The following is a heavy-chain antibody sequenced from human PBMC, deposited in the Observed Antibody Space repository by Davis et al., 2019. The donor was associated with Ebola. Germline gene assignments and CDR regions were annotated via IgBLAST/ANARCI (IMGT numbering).Heavy chain of an antibody. Sequence: SVKVSCKASGGTFSSYAISGVRQAPGQGLEWVGGIIPIFGTANYAQKFQGRVTITADESTSTAYMELSSLRSEDTAVYYCARVYSGYDYYFDYWGQGTLVTVSS. D-gene: IGHD5-12*01. J-gene: IGHJ4*02. CDR1: GGTFSSYA. CDR2: IIPIFGTA. V-gene: IGHV1-69*13. CDR3: ARVYSGYDYYFDY.